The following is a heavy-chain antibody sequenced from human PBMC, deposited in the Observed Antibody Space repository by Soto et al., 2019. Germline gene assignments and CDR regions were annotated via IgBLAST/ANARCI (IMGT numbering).Heavy chain of an antibody. D-gene: IGHD5-18*01. CDR2: IFGADET. Sequence: EVQLVETGGDLIQPGGSLRLSCAASGFSVTASNMNWVRQAPGKGLEWVSVIFGADETYYADSVRGRFTISRDNSKNTGYLQINNLRAEDTAVYYCGRDGALGDTAVVDSWGQGTLVTVSS. CDR3: GRDGALGDTAVVDS. V-gene: IGHV3-53*02. J-gene: IGHJ4*02. CDR1: GFSVTASN.